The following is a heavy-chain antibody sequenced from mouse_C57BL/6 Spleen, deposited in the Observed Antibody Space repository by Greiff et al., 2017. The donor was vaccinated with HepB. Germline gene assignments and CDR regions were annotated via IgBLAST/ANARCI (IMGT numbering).Heavy chain of an antibody. CDR1: GYTFTSYW. J-gene: IGHJ2*01. Sequence: EVQLQQSGTVLARPGASVKMSCKTSGYTFTSYWMHWVKQRPGQGLEWIGAIYPGNSDTSYNQKFKGKAKLTAVTSASTAYMELSSLTNEDSAVYYCTREGVYSNFYFDYWGQGTTLTVSS. CDR3: TREGVYSNFYFDY. CDR2: IYPGNSDT. V-gene: IGHV1-5*01. D-gene: IGHD2-5*01.